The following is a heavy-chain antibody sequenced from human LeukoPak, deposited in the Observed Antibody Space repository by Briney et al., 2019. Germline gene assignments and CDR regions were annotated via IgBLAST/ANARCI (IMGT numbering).Heavy chain of an antibody. J-gene: IGHJ4*02. V-gene: IGHV1-2*02. CDR3: ARDTGSSWSYYFDY. CDR1: GYTFTGYY. Sequence: ASVKVSCKASGYTFTGYYMHWVRQAPGQGLEWMGWINPNSGGTNYAQKFQGRVTMTRDTSISTAYMELSRLRSDDTAVYYCARDTGSSWSYYFDYWGQGTLVTVSS. CDR2: INPNSGGT. D-gene: IGHD6-13*01.